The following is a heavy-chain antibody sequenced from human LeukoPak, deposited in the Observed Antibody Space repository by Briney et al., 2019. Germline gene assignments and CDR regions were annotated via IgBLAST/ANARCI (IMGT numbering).Heavy chain of an antibody. J-gene: IGHJ6*04. CDR3: ARDAYGDDGFGGGMDV. CDR2: IWNDRSKK. CDR1: GFTFSYYG. D-gene: IGHD4-17*01. Sequence: RLSGAASGFTFSYYGMYRGRQAAGRGLGWVAIIWNDRSKKNYPHSVRGRLTISRNNSKNTLDLQMNSLRAEDTAVYFWARDAYGDDGFGGGMDVGGKETTVSVS. V-gene: IGHV3-33*01.